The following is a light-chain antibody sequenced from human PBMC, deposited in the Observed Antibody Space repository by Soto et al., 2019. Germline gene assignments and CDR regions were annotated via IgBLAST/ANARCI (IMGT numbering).Light chain of an antibody. CDR1: QGVGSN. V-gene: IGKV3-15*01. CDR3: QQYNNWPPSWT. CDR2: GAS. Sequence: EIVLTQSPGTLSVSPGESAMLSCRASQGVGSNLAWYQQKPGQAPRLLIYGASTRATGIPVRFSGSGSGTDFTLSISSLQSEDFAVYYCQQYNNWPPSWTFGQGTKVDIK. J-gene: IGKJ1*01.